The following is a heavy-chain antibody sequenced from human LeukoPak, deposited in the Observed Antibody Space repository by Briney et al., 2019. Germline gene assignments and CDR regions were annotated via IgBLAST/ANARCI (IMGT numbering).Heavy chain of an antibody. D-gene: IGHD4-17*01. V-gene: IGHV3-33*01. CDR2: IWYDGSNK. CDR3: ARNYGDCAPYFQH. J-gene: IGHJ1*01. Sequence: PGRSLRLSCAASGFTFSSYGMHWVRQAPGKGLEWVAVIWYDGSNKYYADSVKGRFTISRDNSKNTLYLQMNSLRAEDTAVYYCARNYGDCAPYFQHWGQGTLVTVSS. CDR1: GFTFSSYG.